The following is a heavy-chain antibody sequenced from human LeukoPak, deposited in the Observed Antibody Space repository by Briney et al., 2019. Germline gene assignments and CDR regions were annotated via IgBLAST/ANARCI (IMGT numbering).Heavy chain of an antibody. D-gene: IGHD6-19*01. Sequence: RGSLRLSCVASVVSLCGNSMRWVRAAPGKGLEWVVNIKQDGCGKYYVGSVKGRFTISRDNAKNSLYLQMNRLRAEHTAVYDCASVIEQWQLEDWFDPWGEGTLVTVSS. CDR3: ASVIEQWQLEDWFDP. CDR2: IKQDGCGK. V-gene: IGHV3-7*01. J-gene: IGHJ5*02. CDR1: VVSLCGNS.